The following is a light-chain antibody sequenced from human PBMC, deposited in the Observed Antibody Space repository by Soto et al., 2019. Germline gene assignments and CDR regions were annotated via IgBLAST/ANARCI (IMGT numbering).Light chain of an antibody. CDR3: NSYAGKNNFVV. V-gene: IGLV2-8*01. CDR1: SSDVGGYNY. J-gene: IGLJ2*01. Sequence: QSVLTQPPSASGSLGQSVTISCAGSSSDVGGYNYVSWYQQRPGKAPKLMIYEVSKRPSGVPDRFSGSKSGNTASLTVSGLQAEDEADYYCNSYAGKNNFVVFGGGTKLAV. CDR2: EVS.